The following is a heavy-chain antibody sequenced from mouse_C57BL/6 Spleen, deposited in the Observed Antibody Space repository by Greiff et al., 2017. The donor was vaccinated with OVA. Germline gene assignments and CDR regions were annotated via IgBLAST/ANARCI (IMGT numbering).Heavy chain of an antibody. CDR3: TRAGGRAWFAY. V-gene: IGHV1-15*01. Sequence: QVQLKESGAELVRPGASVTLSCKASGYTFTDYEMHWVKQTPVHGLEWIGAIDPETGGTAYNQKFKGKAILTADKSSSTAYMELRSLTSEDSAVYYCTRAGGRAWFAYWGKGTLVTVSA. J-gene: IGHJ3*01. CDR1: GYTFTDYE. CDR2: IDPETGGT. D-gene: IGHD4-1*01.